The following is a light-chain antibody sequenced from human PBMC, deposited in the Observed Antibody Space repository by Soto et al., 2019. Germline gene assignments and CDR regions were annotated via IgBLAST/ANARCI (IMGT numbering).Light chain of an antibody. J-gene: IGLJ2*01. CDR1: VLAKKY. Sequence: SYELTQPSSVSVSPGQTARITCSGDVLAKKYARWFQQKPGQAPVLVIYKDSERPSGIPERFSGSSSGTTVTLTISGAQVEDEADYYCYSAADKNRVFGGGTKVTVL. V-gene: IGLV3-27*01. CDR3: YSAADKNRV. CDR2: KDS.